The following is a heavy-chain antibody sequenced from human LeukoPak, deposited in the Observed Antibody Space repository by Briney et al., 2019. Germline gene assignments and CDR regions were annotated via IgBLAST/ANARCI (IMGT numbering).Heavy chain of an antibody. CDR1: GYTFTSYG. J-gene: IGHJ4*02. D-gene: IGHD6-13*01. CDR3: ARQGLGSSWYYLDY. V-gene: IGHV1-18*01. CDR2: ISAYNGNT. Sequence: ASVKVSCKASGYTFTSYGISWGRQAPGQGLEWMGGISAYNGNTNYAQKLQGRVTMTTDTSTSTAYMELRSLRSDDTAVYYCARQGLGSSWYYLDYWGQGTLVTVSS.